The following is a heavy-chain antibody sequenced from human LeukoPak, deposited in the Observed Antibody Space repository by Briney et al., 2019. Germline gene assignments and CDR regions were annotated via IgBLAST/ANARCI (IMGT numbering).Heavy chain of an antibody. D-gene: IGHD2-2*01. V-gene: IGHV3-48*04. CDR2: ISSSSSTI. J-gene: IGHJ5*02. CDR1: GFTFSSYS. Sequence: PGGSLRLSCAASGFTFSSYSMNWVRQAPGKGLEWVSYISSSSSTIYYADSVKGRFTISRDNAKNSLYLQMNSLRAEDTAVYYCAQSNIVVVPDELPWFDPWGQGTLVTVSS. CDR3: AQSNIVVVPDELPWFDP.